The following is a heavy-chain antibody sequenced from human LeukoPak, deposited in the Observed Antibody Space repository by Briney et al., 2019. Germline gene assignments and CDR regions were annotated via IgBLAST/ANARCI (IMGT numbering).Heavy chain of an antibody. CDR3: AIYGDYSDFDY. D-gene: IGHD4-17*01. V-gene: IGHV1-8*01. CDR1: GYTFTNYD. CDR2: MNPNSGNT. J-gene: IGHJ4*02. Sequence: ASVKVSCKASGYTFTNYDINWVRQATGQGLEWMGWMNPNSGNTGYAQKFQGRVTMTRNTSISTAYMELPSLRSDDTAVYYCAIYGDYSDFDYWGQGTLVTVSS.